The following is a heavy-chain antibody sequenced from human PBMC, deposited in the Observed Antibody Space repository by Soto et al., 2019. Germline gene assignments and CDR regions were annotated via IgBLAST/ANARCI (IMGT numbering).Heavy chain of an antibody. J-gene: IGHJ4*03. D-gene: IGHD3-10*01. CDR3: AREPRGELAYYFDF. CDR2: IFYNRTT. CDR1: CGSIKSGGYY. V-gene: IGHV4-31*03. Sequence: TLFLTCTVSCGSIKSGGYYWTWIRQHPGKGLEWIGHIFYNRTTSYNPSLKSRVTISGDTAKNQFSLTLRSVTAADSAVYCCAREPRGELAYYFDFWGQGTPVTVSS.